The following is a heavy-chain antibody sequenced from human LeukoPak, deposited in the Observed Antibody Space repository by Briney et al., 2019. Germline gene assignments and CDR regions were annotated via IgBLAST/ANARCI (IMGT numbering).Heavy chain of an antibody. CDR1: GYTFTGYY. D-gene: IGHD3-10*01. CDR2: INPNSGGT. J-gene: IGHJ6*03. Sequence: GASVKVSCKASGYTFTGYYMHWVRQAPGQGLEWMGWINPNSGGTNYAQKFRGRVTMTRDTSISTAYMELSRLRSDDTAVYYCARDWYYGSGSSHYYYYMDVWGKGTTVTISS. V-gene: IGHV1-2*02. CDR3: ARDWYYGSGSSHYYYYMDV.